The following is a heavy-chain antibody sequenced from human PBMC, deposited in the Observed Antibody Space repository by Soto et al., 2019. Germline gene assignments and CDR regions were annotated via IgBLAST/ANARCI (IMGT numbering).Heavy chain of an antibody. Sequence: ASVKVSCKASGDTLTVYYIHWVRQAPGQGLEWMGWINPNSGATNYAQKFQGRVTMARDTSISTAYMDLSRLRSDDTAVYYCAGGVLSGTYYNWFDPWGQGTLVTVSS. J-gene: IGHJ5*02. D-gene: IGHD1-26*01. CDR3: AGGVLSGTYYNWFDP. V-gene: IGHV1-2*02. CDR2: INPNSGAT. CDR1: GDTLTVYY.